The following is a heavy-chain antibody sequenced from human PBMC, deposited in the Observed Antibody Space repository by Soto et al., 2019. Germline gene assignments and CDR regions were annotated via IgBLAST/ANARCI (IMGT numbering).Heavy chain of an antibody. Sequence: PGGSLRLSCAASGFTFSSYWMSWVRQAPGKGLEWVANIKQDGSEKYYVDAVKGRFTISRDNAKNSLYLQMNSLRAEDTAVYYCARWNEGVWNYYYGMDDWGQGTTVTVSS. V-gene: IGHV3-7*03. CDR2: IKQDGSEK. J-gene: IGHJ6*02. CDR1: GFTFSSYW. D-gene: IGHD1-1*01. CDR3: ARWNEGVWNYYYGMDD.